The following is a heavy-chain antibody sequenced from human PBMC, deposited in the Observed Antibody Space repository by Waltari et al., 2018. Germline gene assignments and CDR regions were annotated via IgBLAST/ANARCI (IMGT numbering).Heavy chain of an antibody. D-gene: IGHD6-13*01. CDR3: ARRGQQLVLGAFDI. CDR1: GFAFSSYS. CDR2: ISSSSSTI. V-gene: IGHV3-48*04. J-gene: IGHJ3*02. Sequence: EVQLVESGGGLVQPGGSLRLSCAASGFAFSSYSMNWVREGPGKGLEWVSYISSSSSTIYYADYVKGPFTISRDNAKNSLYLQMNSLRAEDTAVYYCARRGQQLVLGAFDIWGQGTMVTVSS.